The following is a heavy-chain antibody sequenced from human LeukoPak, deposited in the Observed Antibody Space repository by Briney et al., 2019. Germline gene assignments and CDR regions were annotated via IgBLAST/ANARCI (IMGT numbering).Heavy chain of an antibody. CDR1: GFTFSSYA. D-gene: IGHD2-2*01. V-gene: IGHV3-23*01. Sequence: SGGSLRLSCAASGFTFSSYAMSWVRQAPGKGLEWVSAISGSGGGTYYADSVKGRFTISRDNSKNTLYLQMNSLRAEDTAVYYCAKDQGYCSSTSCYADYWGQGTLVTVSS. CDR3: AKDQGYCSSTSCYADY. J-gene: IGHJ4*02. CDR2: ISGSGGGT.